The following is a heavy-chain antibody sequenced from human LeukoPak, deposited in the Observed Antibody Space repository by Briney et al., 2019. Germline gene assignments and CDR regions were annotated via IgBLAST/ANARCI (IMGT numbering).Heavy chain of an antibody. CDR3: ATERQKYFDY. Sequence: GGSLRLSCAASGFTFDDYTMHWVRQAPGKGLEWVSLITHDGGSTFYADSVKGRFTISRDNRKKSLYLQMNSLRAEDTALYRCATERQKYFDYWGQGTLVTVSS. CDR1: GFTFDDYT. V-gene: IGHV3-43*01. J-gene: IGHJ4*02. CDR2: ITHDGGST.